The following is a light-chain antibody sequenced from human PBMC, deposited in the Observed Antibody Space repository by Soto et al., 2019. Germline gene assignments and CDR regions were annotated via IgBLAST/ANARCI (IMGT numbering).Light chain of an antibody. J-gene: IGKJ4*01. Sequence: EIVLTQSPASLSSFPGDRVTLSCRASQAVNTRLAWYQHKPGQAPRLLIYGASSRATGIPDRFSGSGSGTDLTLTISRLEPEDFAVYYCQQYGNTHLTFGGGTKVDIK. CDR3: QQYGNTHLT. CDR1: QAVNTR. V-gene: IGKV3-20*01. CDR2: GAS.